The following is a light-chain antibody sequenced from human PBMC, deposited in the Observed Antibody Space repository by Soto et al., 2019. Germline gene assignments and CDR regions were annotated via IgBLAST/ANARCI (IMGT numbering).Light chain of an antibody. V-gene: IGLV1-40*01. CDR1: SSNIGAGFD. CDR2: AST. Sequence: QSVLTQPPSVSGAPGQRVTISCSGNSSNIGAGFDVHWYQQPPGAPPKLLIYASTNRPSGVPDRFSASKSDASASLAITGLQIDDEADYYCQSYDTGLTGHVLFGGGTKLTVL. CDR3: QSYDTGLTGHVL. J-gene: IGLJ2*01.